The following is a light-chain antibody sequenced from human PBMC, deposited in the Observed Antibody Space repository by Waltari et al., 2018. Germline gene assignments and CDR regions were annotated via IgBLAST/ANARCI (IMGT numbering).Light chain of an antibody. V-gene: IGLV1-47*01. Sequence: QSVLTQSPSASGTPGQRVTISCSGSSSNIGANYVYWYQQFPGTAPRLLIYRSYQRPSGVPDRFSGSKSGTSASLAIGGLRSEDEADYYCATWDDSLNAWVFGGGTRLTAL. CDR1: SSNIGANY. J-gene: IGLJ3*02. CDR3: ATWDDSLNAWV. CDR2: RSY.